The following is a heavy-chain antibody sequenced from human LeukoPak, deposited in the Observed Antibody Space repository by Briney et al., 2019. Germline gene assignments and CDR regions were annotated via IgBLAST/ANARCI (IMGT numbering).Heavy chain of an antibody. CDR1: GYTFTSYG. CDR3: ARVSYYDFWSGFDSLLNYYYGMDV. CDR2: ISAYNGNT. V-gene: IGHV1-18*01. D-gene: IGHD3-3*01. J-gene: IGHJ6*02. Sequence: ASVKVSCKASGYTFTSYGISWVRQAPGQGLEWMGWISAYNGNTNYAQKLQGRVTMTTDTSTSPAYMELRSLRSDDTAEYYCARVSYYDFWSGFDSLLNYYYGMDVWGQGTTVTVSS.